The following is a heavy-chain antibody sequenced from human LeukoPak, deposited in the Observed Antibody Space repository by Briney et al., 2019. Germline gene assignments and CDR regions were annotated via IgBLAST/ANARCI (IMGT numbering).Heavy chain of an antibody. J-gene: IGHJ4*02. D-gene: IGHD6-13*01. CDR1: GLTFSSHW. CDR3: AKYTAAGTLDPFDY. V-gene: IGHV3-23*01. Sequence: GGSLRLSCAASGLTFSSHWMHWVRQAPGKGLEWVSAISGSGGSTYYADSVKGRFTISRDNSKNTLYLQMNSLRAEDTAVYYCAKYTAAGTLDPFDYWGQGTLVTVSS. CDR2: ISGSGGST.